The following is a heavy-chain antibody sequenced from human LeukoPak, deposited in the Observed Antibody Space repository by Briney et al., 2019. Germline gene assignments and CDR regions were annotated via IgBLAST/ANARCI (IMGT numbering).Heavy chain of an antibody. Sequence: PGGSLRLSCGASGFTFSNYAMSWVRQAPGKGLEWVSDISGSGDSIKYADSVKGRFTISRDTSKNTLYLQMNSLRTEDTAVYFCARDARIVLMVDAHPEYYYYMDVWGKGTTVTVSS. CDR2: ISGSGDSI. V-gene: IGHV3-23*01. D-gene: IGHD2-8*01. CDR1: GFTFSNYA. J-gene: IGHJ6*03. CDR3: ARDARIVLMVDAHPEYYYYMDV.